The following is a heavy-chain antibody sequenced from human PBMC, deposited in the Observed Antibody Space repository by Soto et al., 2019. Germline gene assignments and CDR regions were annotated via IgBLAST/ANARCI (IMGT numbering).Heavy chain of an antibody. Sequence: SETLSLTCTVSGASINNYYWRWVRQPPGEGLEWIGYILYNGDTKYNPSLKSRVTISVDTSKNQFSLKLSSVTAADAAVYYCARDIGYYYDASGSLGFDIWGQGTMVT. CDR1: GASINNYY. CDR2: ILYNGDT. V-gene: IGHV4-59*01. J-gene: IGHJ3*02. CDR3: ARDIGYYYDASGSLGFDI. D-gene: IGHD3-22*01.